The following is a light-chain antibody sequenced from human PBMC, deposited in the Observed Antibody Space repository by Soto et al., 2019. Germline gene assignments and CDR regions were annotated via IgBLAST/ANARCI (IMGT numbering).Light chain of an antibody. Sequence: DIVMTQSPLSLPVTPGEPASISCRSSQSLLHSNGYNYLDWYLQKPGQSPQLLIYLGSNRASGVPDRFSGSGAGTGFTLKISRVEAEDVGVYYCMQALHTPGTFGQVPKVEIK. CDR2: LGS. CDR1: QSLLHSNGYNY. CDR3: MQALHTPGT. J-gene: IGKJ1*01. V-gene: IGKV2-28*01.